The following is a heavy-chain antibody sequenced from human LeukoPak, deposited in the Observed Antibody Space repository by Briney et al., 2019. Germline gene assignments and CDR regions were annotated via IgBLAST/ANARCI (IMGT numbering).Heavy chain of an antibody. CDR1: GGSISSYY. D-gene: IGHD3-22*01. V-gene: IGHV4-59*01. CDR3: ARGTYYYDSSGYH. CDR2: IYYSGST. Sequence: SETLSLTCTVSGGSISSYYWSWIRQPPGKGLEWIGYIYYSGSTNYNPSLKSRVTISVGTSKNQFSLKLSSVTAADTAVYYCARGTYYYDSSGYHWGQGTLVTVSS. J-gene: IGHJ5*02.